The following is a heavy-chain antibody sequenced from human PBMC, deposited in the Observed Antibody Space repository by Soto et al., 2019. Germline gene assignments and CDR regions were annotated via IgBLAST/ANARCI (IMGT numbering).Heavy chain of an antibody. CDR1: GYTFTSYG. CDR2: ISAYNGNT. Sequence: ASVKVSCKASGYTFTSYGISWVRQAPGQGLEWMGWISAYNGNTNYAQKLQGRVTMTTDTSTSTAYMELSSLRSEDTAVYYCSTAQGLYYDFWSGYLYGMDVWGQGTTVTVSS. J-gene: IGHJ6*02. V-gene: IGHV1-18*01. CDR3: STAQGLYYDFWSGYLYGMDV. D-gene: IGHD3-3*01.